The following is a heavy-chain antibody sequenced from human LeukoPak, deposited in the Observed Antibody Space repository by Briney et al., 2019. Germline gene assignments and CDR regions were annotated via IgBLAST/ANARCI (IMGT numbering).Heavy chain of an antibody. CDR2: IKQDGSEK. J-gene: IGHJ4*02. CDR3: ARGRIAARLDY. V-gene: IGHV3-7*01. Sequence: GGSLRLSCAASGFTFSSYWMGWVRQAPGKGLEWVANIKQDGSEKYYVDSVKGRFTISRDNAKNSLYLQMNSLRAEDTAVYYCARGRIAARLDYWGQGTLVTVSS. CDR1: GFTFSSYW. D-gene: IGHD6-6*01.